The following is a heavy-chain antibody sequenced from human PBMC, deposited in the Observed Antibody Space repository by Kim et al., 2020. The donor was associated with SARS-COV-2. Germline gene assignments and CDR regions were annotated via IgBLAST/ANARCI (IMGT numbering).Heavy chain of an antibody. CDR3: AKGYYDFWSGYASDY. V-gene: IGHV3-74*01. Sequence: DSVKGRFTISRDNAKNTLYLQMNSLRAEDTAVYYCAKGYYDFWSGYASDYWGQGTLVTVSS. D-gene: IGHD3-3*01. J-gene: IGHJ4*02.